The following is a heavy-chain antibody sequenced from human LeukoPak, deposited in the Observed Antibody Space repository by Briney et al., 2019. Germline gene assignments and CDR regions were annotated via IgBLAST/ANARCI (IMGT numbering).Heavy chain of an antibody. CDR2: IYYSGST. J-gene: IGHJ4*02. CDR1: GGSISSYY. D-gene: IGHD6-19*01. V-gene: IGHV4-59*12. CDR3: ARDTFSTAGGIAVAGRWGFDY. Sequence: SETLSLTCTVSGGSISSYYWSWIRQPPGKGLEWIGYIYYSGSTYYNPSLKSRVTISVDTSKNQFSLKLSSVTAADTAVYYCARDTFSTAGGIAVAGRWGFDYWGQGTLVTVSS.